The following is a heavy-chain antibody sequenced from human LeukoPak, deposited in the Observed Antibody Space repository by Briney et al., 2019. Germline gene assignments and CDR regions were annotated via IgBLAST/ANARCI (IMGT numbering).Heavy chain of an antibody. CDR1: GYTFTSYD. V-gene: IGHV1-8*01. D-gene: IGHD3-16*01. CDR3: ARGEGGGNYYYYGMDV. CDR2: MNPNSGNT. Sequence: ASVKVSCKASGYTFTSYDINWVRQATGQGLEWMGWMNPNSGNTGYAQKFQGRVTMTRNTSISTAYMELSSLRSEDTAAYYCARGEGGGNYYYYGMDVWGQGTTVTVPS. J-gene: IGHJ6*02.